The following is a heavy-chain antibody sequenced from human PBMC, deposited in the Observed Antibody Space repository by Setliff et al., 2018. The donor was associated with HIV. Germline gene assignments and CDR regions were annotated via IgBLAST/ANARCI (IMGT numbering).Heavy chain of an antibody. D-gene: IGHD1-7*01. V-gene: IGHV3-74*01. CDR3: ATDRGTY. Sequence: LSLSCAASGFSFSSYWMYWVRQAPGKGLVWVSRINRDGSYRIYADSVEGRFTISSDDSKNTLYLQMNSLRAEDTAVYYCATDRGTYWGQGTLVTVSS. J-gene: IGHJ4*02. CDR1: GFSFSSYW. CDR2: INRDGSYR.